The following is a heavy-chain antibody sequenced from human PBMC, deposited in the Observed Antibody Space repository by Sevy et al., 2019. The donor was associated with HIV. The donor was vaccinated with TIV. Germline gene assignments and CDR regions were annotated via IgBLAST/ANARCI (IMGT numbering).Heavy chain of an antibody. CDR1: GFTFSNYW. D-gene: IGHD1-7*01. CDR3: ARDDGNYYFHY. J-gene: IGHJ4*02. V-gene: IGHV3-7*01. CDR2: IKQDAGQK. Sequence: GGSLRLSCAASGFTFSNYWMGWVRQAPGKGLEWVANIKQDAGQKYYVHSVKGRFTISRDNAKNSLYLQMNSLRAEDTAVYFCARDDGNYYFHYWGQGTLVTVSS.